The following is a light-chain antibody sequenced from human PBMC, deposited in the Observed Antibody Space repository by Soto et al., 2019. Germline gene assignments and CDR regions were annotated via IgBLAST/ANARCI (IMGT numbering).Light chain of an antibody. J-gene: IGKJ2*01. V-gene: IGKV1-27*01. CDR2: AAS. CDR1: HGISNY. CDR3: QSYNSAPYT. Sequence: DIQMTQSPSSLSASVGDRVTFTCRASHGISNYLAWYQQKPGKVPKLLIYAASRLQSEAPSRFSGRRSGTDFTLTISSLQPEDFATYYCQSYNSAPYTCGQGTKLEIK.